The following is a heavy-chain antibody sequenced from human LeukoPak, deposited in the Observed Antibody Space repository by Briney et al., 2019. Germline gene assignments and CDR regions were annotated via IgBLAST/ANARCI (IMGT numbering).Heavy chain of an antibody. V-gene: IGHV3-66*01. CDR2: IYSGGST. J-gene: IGHJ6*02. Sequence: GGSLRLSCAASGFTFSSYWMHWVRQAPGKGLVWVSVIYSGGSTYYTDSVKGRFTISRDSSKNTLYLQMNSLRAEDTAVYYCARDLGFGELSDYYGMDVWAKGPRSPSP. CDR3: ARDLGFGELSDYYGMDV. CDR1: GFTFSSYW. D-gene: IGHD3-10*01.